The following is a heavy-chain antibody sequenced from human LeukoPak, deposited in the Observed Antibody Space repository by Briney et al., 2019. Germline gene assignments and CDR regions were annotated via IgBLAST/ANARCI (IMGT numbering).Heavy chain of an antibody. CDR3: ARGTRGDSSGSYYYYYYYMDV. CDR2: INHSGST. Sequence: PSETLSLTCAVYGGSFSGYYWSWIRQPPGKGLEWIGEINHSGSTNYNPSLKSRVTISVDTSKNQFSLKLSSVTAADTAVYYCARGTRGDSSGSYYYYYYYMDVWGKGTTVTVSS. V-gene: IGHV4-34*01. D-gene: IGHD3-22*01. CDR1: GGSFSGYY. J-gene: IGHJ6*03.